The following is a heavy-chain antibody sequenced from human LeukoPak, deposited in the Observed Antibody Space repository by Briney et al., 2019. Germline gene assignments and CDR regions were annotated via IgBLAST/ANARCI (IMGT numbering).Heavy chain of an antibody. V-gene: IGHV4-59*12. J-gene: IGHJ6*03. D-gene: IGHD6-13*01. Sequence: SETLSLTCTVSGGSISSYYWSWIRQPPGKGLEWVGYIYYSGSTNYNPSLKSRVTISVDTSKNQFSLKLSSVTAADTAVYYCAREGQQLTYYYYMDVWGKGTTVTVSS. CDR3: AREGQQLTYYYYMDV. CDR1: GGSISSYY. CDR2: IYYSGST.